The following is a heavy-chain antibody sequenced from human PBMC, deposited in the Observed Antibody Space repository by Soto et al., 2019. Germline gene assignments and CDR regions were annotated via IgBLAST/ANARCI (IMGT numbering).Heavy chain of an antibody. D-gene: IGHD3-10*01. V-gene: IGHV4-31*03. CDR3: VLRGRMPDYYGSGSYYSRLREFDY. CDR2: IYYSGST. Sequence: PSETLSLTCTVSGGSISSGGYYWSWIRQHSGRGLEWIGYIYYSGSTYYNPSLKSRVTISVDTSKNQFSLKLSSVTAADTAVYYCVLRGRMPDYYGSGSYYSRLREFDYWGQGTLVTVSS. J-gene: IGHJ4*02. CDR1: GGSISSGGYY.